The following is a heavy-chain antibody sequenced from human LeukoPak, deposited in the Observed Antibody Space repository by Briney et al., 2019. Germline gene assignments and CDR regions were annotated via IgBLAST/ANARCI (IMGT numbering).Heavy chain of an antibody. CDR3: ARDYITFRSCSSTSCYTGYFDY. J-gene: IGHJ4*02. CDR1: GYTFTSYY. D-gene: IGHD2-2*02. Sequence: GASVKVSCKASGYTFTSYYMHWVRQAPGQGLEWMGIINPSGGSTSYAQKFQGRVTMTRDMSTSTVYMELSSLRSEDTAVYYCARDYITFRSCSSTSCYTGYFDYWGQGTLVTVSS. CDR2: INPSGGST. V-gene: IGHV1-46*01.